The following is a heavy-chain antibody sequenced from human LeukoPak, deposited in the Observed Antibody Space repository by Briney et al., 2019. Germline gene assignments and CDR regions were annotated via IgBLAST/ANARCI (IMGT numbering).Heavy chain of an antibody. J-gene: IGHJ5*02. CDR2: ISYDGSNK. CDR1: GFTFSSYA. Sequence: GGSLRLSCAASGFTFSSYAMHWVRQAPGKGLEWVAVISYDGSNKYYADSVKGRFTISRDNSKNTLYLQMNSLRAEDTAVYYCARDGRDIVVVPAAVNWFDPWGQGTLVTVSS. V-gene: IGHV3-30-3*01. CDR3: ARDGRDIVVVPAAVNWFDP. D-gene: IGHD2-2*01.